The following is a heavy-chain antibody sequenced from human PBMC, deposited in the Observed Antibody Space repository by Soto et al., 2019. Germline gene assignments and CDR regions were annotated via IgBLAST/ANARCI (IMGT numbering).Heavy chain of an antibody. CDR1: GGSFSSYY. D-gene: IGHD1-1*01. CDR3: ATTNWNHNWFDP. CDR2: INHRGST. J-gene: IGHJ5*02. Sequence: SETLSLTCAVFGGSFSSYYWSWIRQPPGKGLEWIGEINHRGSTNYNPSLKSRVTISVDTSKNQLSLELSSVTAADTAVYYCATTNWNHNWFDPWGQGTLVTVSS. V-gene: IGHV4-34*01.